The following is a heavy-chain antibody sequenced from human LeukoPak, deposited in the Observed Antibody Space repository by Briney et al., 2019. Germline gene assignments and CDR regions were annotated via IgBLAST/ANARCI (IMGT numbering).Heavy chain of an antibody. V-gene: IGHV3-23*01. J-gene: IGHJ4*02. D-gene: IGHD1-1*01. CDR1: GFTFSSYA. CDR2: ISGRGDRT. Sequence: PGGSLRLSCAASGFTFSSYAMSWVRQAPGKGLEWVSTISGRGDRTYYGDSVKGRFTISRDKSKNTLHLQMNSLRAEDTAVYYCAKEGSNWDVDYWGQGTLVTVSS. CDR3: AKEGSNWDVDY.